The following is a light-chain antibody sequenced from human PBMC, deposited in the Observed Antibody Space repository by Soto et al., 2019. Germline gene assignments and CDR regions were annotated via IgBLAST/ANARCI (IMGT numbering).Light chain of an antibody. Sequence: QSALTQPASLSGSPGQSITISCTGTSVDVGSYNYVSWYQQHPGKAPKLMIYDVSNRPSGVSNRFSGSKSGNTASLTISGLQAEDDADYYCSSYTSSSTLVFGGGTKLTVL. V-gene: IGLV2-14*01. CDR2: DVS. CDR1: SVDVGSYNY. CDR3: SSYTSSSTLV. J-gene: IGLJ2*01.